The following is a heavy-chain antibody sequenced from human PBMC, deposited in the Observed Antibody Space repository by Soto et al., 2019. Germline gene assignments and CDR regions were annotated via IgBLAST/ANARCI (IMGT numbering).Heavy chain of an antibody. CDR1: GFTFSSYS. V-gene: IGHV3-21*01. J-gene: IGHJ6*02. Sequence: PGGSLRLCCAASGFTFSSYSMNWVRQAPGKGLEWVSSISSSSSYIYYADSVKGRFTISRDNAKNSLYLQMNSLRAEDTAVYYCARVLGGAQDVWGQGTTVTVSS. D-gene: IGHD3-16*01. CDR2: ISSSSSYI. CDR3: ARVLGGAQDV.